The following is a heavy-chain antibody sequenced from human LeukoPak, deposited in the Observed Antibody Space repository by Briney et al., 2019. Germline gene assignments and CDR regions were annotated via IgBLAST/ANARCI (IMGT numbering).Heavy chain of an antibody. Sequence: GGSLRLSCAASGFTFSDYYMSWIRQAPGKGLEWVSYISSSGSTIYYADSVKGRFTISRDNAKNSLYLQMNSLRAEDTAVYYCARAENLRYFDLTHAFDIWGQGTMVTVSS. CDR1: GFTFSDYY. D-gene: IGHD3-9*01. CDR2: ISSSGSTI. V-gene: IGHV3-11*01. CDR3: ARAENLRYFDLTHAFDI. J-gene: IGHJ3*02.